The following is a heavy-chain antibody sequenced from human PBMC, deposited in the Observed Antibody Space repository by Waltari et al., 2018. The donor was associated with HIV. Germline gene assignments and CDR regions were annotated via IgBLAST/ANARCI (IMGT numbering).Heavy chain of an antibody. J-gene: IGHJ4*02. D-gene: IGHD6-19*01. CDR2: INPRSGGT. CDR1: AYTFPDYY. CDR3: ARDPLHGVAVADIDY. Sequence: QVQLMQSGAAVNKPGASVKVSCKASAYTFPDYYMTWVRQAPGQGLEWMGWINPRSGGTQYAQKFQGRVTMTRDTSISTAFMELSRLRSDDTAVYYCARDPLHGVAVADIDYWGQGTLVTVSS. V-gene: IGHV1-2*02.